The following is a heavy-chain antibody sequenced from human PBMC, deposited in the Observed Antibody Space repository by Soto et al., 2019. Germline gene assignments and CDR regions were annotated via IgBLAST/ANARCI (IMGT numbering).Heavy chain of an antibody. CDR1: GYTFTSYY. D-gene: IGHD3-9*01. Sequence: GASVKVSCKASGYTFTSYYMHWVRQAPGQGLEWMGIINPSGGSTSYAQKFQGRVTMTRDTSTSTVYMELSSLRSEDTAVYYCARVPLPYYDILTGFGRSYYFDYWGQGTLVTVS. V-gene: IGHV1-46*03. CDR3: ARVPLPYYDILTGFGRSYYFDY. CDR2: INPSGGST. J-gene: IGHJ4*02.